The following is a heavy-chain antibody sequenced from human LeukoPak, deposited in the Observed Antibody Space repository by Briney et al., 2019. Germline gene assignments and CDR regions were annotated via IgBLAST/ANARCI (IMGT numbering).Heavy chain of an antibody. CDR3: ARVTTGDFGY. CDR1: GGSISSYY. J-gene: IGHJ4*02. V-gene: IGHV4-59*01. D-gene: IGHD7-27*01. CDR2: IYYSGST. Sequence: SETLSLTCTVSGGSISSYYWSGIRQPPGKGLEWIGYIYYSGSTNYNPSLKSRVTISVDTSKNQFSLKLSSVTAADTAVYYCARVTTGDFGYWGQGTLVTVSS.